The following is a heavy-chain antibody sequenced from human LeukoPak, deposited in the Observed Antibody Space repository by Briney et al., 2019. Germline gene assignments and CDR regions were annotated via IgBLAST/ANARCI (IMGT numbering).Heavy chain of an antibody. CDR2: IKHKTDGATT. Sequence: GGSLRLSCTASGFTFGDYAMSWVRQAPRKGLECVGRIKHKTDGATTDYAALVKGRFTISRDDSKNTLYLQMNSLKTENTAVYYCTTDSWSSGYYYYFDYWGQGTLVTVSS. J-gene: IGHJ4*02. V-gene: IGHV3-15*01. CDR1: GFTFGDYA. CDR3: TTDSWSSGYYYYFDY. D-gene: IGHD3-22*01.